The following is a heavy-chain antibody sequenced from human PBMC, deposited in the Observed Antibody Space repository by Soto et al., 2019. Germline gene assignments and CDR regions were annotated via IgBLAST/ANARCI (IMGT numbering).Heavy chain of an antibody. Sequence: SETLSLTCSVSGASISSRDYYWGWIRQTPGKGLEWIGNIDYNGVTYYNPSLKSRVTVSKDTSKNQFSLKVASVTAADTAIHYCGRVMIGTSRHTDSDYWGQGTQVTVSS. J-gene: IGHJ4*02. CDR1: GASISSRDYY. D-gene: IGHD2-2*01. V-gene: IGHV4-39*01. CDR2: IDYNGVT. CDR3: GRVMIGTSRHTDSDY.